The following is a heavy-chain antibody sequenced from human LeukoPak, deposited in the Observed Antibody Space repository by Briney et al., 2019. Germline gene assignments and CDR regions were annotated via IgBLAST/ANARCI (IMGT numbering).Heavy chain of an antibody. D-gene: IGHD6-19*01. CDR3: ASFFGAVGGISHYYGMDV. Sequence: GASVKVSCKASGYTITGYYMHWVRQAPGQGLEWMGWINPNSGGTNHAQKFQGRVTMTRDTSISTAYMELSRLRSDDTAVYYCASFFGAVGGISHYYGMDVWGLGTTVTVSS. CDR1: GYTITGYY. CDR2: INPNSGGT. V-gene: IGHV1-2*02. J-gene: IGHJ6*02.